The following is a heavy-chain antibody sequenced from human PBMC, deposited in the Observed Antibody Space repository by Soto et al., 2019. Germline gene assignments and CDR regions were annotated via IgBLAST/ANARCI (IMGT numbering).Heavy chain of an antibody. CDR1: GFTFSSYA. D-gene: IGHD6-19*01. Sequence: PGGSLRLSCAASGFTFSSYAMSWVRQAPGKGLEWVSAISGSGGSTYYADSVKGRFTISRDNSKNTLYLQMNSLRAEDTAVYYCAKSLIALAAPGDAFDIWGQGTMVTVSS. CDR2: ISGSGGST. V-gene: IGHV3-23*01. J-gene: IGHJ3*02. CDR3: AKSLIALAAPGDAFDI.